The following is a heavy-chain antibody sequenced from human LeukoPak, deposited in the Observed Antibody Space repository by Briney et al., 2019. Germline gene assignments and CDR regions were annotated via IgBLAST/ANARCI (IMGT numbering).Heavy chain of an antibody. D-gene: IGHD4-17*01. V-gene: IGHV4-4*07. CDR2: IYSSWSI. CDR1: GGAISNYY. Sequence: SETLSLTCTVSGGAISNYYWSWVRQPAGKGLEWIGCIYSSWSITYNLSLKSRVCMSADTSKNQFSLKLNSVTAADTAVYYCARTKLAGDQYFFGYWGQGTLVTVSS. CDR3: ARTKLAGDQYFFGY. J-gene: IGHJ4*02.